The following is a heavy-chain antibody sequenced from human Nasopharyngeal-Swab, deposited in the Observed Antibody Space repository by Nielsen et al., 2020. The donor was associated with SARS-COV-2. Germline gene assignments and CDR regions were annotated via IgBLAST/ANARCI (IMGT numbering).Heavy chain of an antibody. CDR1: GGSFSGYY. D-gene: IGHD6-6*01. CDR3: ARRIAAPGGDGMDV. CDR2: IYYSGST. J-gene: IGHJ6*02. Sequence: SQTLSLTCAVYGGSFSGYYWGWIRQPPGKGLEWIGSIYYSGSTYYNPSLKSRVTISVDTSKNQFSLKLSSVTAADTAVYYCARRIAAPGGDGMDVWGQGTTVTVSS. V-gene: IGHV4-39*01.